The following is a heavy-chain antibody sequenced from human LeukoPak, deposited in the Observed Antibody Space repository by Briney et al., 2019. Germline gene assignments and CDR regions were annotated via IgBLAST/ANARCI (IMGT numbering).Heavy chain of an antibody. Sequence: PGGSLRLSCAAPGFTVSSNYMSWVRQAPGKGLEWVSVIYSGGSTYYADSVKGRFTISRDNSKNTLYLQMNSLRAEDTAVYYCAREGIRTGRDGYYDYWGQGTLVTVSS. D-gene: IGHD5-24*01. CDR1: GFTVSSNY. V-gene: IGHV3-53*01. CDR2: IYSGGST. J-gene: IGHJ4*02. CDR3: AREGIRTGRDGYYDY.